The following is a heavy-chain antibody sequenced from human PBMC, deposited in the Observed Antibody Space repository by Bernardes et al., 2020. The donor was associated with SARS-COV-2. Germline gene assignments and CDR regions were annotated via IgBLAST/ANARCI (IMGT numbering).Heavy chain of an antibody. Sequence: GGSLRLSCAASGFTFSSYSMNWVRQTPGKGLEWVSSISSSSSYIYYADSVKGRFTISRDNAKNSLYLQMNSLRAEDTAVYYCARNQEDYGDPQDVFDIWGQGTMVTVSS. D-gene: IGHD4-17*01. CDR2: ISSSSSYI. V-gene: IGHV3-21*01. CDR3: ARNQEDYGDPQDVFDI. J-gene: IGHJ3*02. CDR1: GFTFSSYS.